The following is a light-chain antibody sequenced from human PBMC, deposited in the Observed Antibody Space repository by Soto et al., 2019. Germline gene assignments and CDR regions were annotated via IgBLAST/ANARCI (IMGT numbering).Light chain of an antibody. CDR1: QGIRSA. V-gene: IGKV1-17*01. J-gene: IGKJ1*01. Sequence: DIQMTQSPSSLSASVGHRVTITCRASQGIRSALGWYQQKPGKAPKRLIYSASSLQSGVPSRFSGSESGTEFTLTISSLQPEDFATYYCLQYNGYPRTFGQGTKVEIK. CDR3: LQYNGYPRT. CDR2: SAS.